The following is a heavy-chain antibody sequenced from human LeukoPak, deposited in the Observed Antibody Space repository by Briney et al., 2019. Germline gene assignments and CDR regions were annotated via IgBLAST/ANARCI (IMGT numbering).Heavy chain of an antibody. Sequence: ASVKVSCKVSGYTLTELSMHWVRQAPGKGLEWMGGSDPEDGETIYAQKFQGRVTMTEDTSTDTAYMELSSLRSEDTAVYYCATLYYDSSGYRDNWFDPWGQGTLVTVSS. CDR3: ATLYYDSSGYRDNWFDP. D-gene: IGHD3-22*01. V-gene: IGHV1-24*01. CDR1: GYTLTELS. CDR2: SDPEDGET. J-gene: IGHJ5*02.